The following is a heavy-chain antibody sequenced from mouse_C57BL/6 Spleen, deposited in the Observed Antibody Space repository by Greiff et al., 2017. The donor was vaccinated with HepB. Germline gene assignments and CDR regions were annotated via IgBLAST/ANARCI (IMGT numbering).Heavy chain of an antibody. CDR2: ISDGGSYT. Sequence: EVKLVESGGGLVKPGGSLKLSCAASGFTFSSYAMSWVRQTPEKRLEWVATISDGGSYTYYPDNVKGRFTSSRDNAKNNLYLQMSHLKSEDTAMYYCARDGYGKGAYWGQGTLVTVSA. CDR1: GFTFSSYA. V-gene: IGHV5-4*01. J-gene: IGHJ3*01. D-gene: IGHD2-10*02. CDR3: ARDGYGKGAY.